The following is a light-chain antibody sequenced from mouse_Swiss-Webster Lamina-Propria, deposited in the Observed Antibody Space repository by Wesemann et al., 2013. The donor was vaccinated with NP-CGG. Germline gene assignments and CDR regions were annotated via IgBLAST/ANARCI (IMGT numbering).Light chain of an antibody. CDR3: GQSYSYPFT. Sequence: DIVMTQSQKFMSTSVGDRVSVTCKASQNVGTNVAWYQQKPGQSPKALIYSASYRYSGVPDRFTGSGSATDFTLTISSVQAEDLADYHCGQSYSYPFTFGSGTKLEIK. CDR1: QNVGTN. J-gene: IGKJ4*01. V-gene: IGKV6-15*01. CDR2: SAS.